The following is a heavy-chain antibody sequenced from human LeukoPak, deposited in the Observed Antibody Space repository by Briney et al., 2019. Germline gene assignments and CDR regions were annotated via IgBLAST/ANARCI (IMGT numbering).Heavy chain of an antibody. CDR2: IYYSGST. V-gene: IGHV4-59*01. CDR1: GGSISSYY. J-gene: IGHJ4*02. D-gene: IGHD5-12*01. CDR3: ARGVHGYSGYDWSGYFDY. Sequence: SETLSLTCTVSGGSISSYYWSWIRQPPGKGLEWIGYIYYSGSTNYNSSLKSRVTISVDTSKNQSSLKLSSVTAADTAVYYCARGVHGYSGYDWSGYFDYWGQGTLVTVSS.